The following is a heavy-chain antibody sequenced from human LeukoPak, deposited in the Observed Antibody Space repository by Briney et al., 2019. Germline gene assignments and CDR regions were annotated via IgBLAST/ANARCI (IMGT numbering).Heavy chain of an antibody. CDR1: GYSFSSYW. Sequence: GESLKISCKGSGYSFSSYWIGWVRQMPGKGLEWMGIIYPSDSDTKYSPSFEGQVTISVDTSISVAYLQWSSLKASDTAMYYCARREGLNTYYYDSSGSFDYWGQGTLVTVSS. CDR2: IYPSDSDT. D-gene: IGHD3-22*01. V-gene: IGHV5-51*01. J-gene: IGHJ4*02. CDR3: ARREGLNTYYYDSSGSFDY.